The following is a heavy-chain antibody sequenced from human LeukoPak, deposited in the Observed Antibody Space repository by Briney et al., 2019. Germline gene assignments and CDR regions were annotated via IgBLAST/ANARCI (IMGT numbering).Heavy chain of an antibody. D-gene: IGHD2-2*02. J-gene: IGHJ5*02. CDR1: GYTFSSYD. Sequence: ASVKVSCKASGYTFSSYDISWVRQAPGQGLEWVGGISGYNGNTNYAQKFQGRVTITRNTSIGTAYMELSSLRSEDTAVYYCARDTRRGGYCSSTSCYTSLLVSGRYANWFDPWGQGTLVTVSS. V-gene: IGHV1-18*01. CDR3: ARDTRRGGYCSSTSCYTSLLVSGRYANWFDP. CDR2: ISGYNGNT.